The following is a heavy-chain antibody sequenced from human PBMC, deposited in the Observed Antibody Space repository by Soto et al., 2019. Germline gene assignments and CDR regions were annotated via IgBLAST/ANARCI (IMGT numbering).Heavy chain of an antibody. D-gene: IGHD2-8*01. Sequence: PGGSLRLSCAASGFTFSSYAMSWVRQAPGKGLEWVSAISGSGGSTYYADSVKGRFTISRDNSKSTLYLQMNSLRAEDTAVYYCAKGGYCTNGVCYSDAFDIWGQGTMVTV. CDR2: ISGSGGST. J-gene: IGHJ3*02. CDR3: AKGGYCTNGVCYSDAFDI. V-gene: IGHV3-23*01. CDR1: GFTFSSYA.